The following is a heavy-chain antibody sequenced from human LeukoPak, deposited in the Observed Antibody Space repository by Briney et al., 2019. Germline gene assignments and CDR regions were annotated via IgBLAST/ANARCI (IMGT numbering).Heavy chain of an antibody. D-gene: IGHD3-10*01. CDR1: GGSISGYY. Sequence: SETLSLTCTVSGGSISGYYWSWIRKPPGKGLEWIGYIYYSGSTNYNPSLKSRVTISVDTSKNQFSLKLSSVTAADTAVYYCARSVTMVRGVRPNNWFDPWGQGTLVTASS. J-gene: IGHJ5*02. CDR3: ARSVTMVRGVRPNNWFDP. CDR2: IYYSGST. V-gene: IGHV4-59*01.